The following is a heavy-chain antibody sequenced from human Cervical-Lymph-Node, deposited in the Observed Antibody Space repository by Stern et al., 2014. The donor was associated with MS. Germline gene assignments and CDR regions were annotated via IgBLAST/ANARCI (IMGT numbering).Heavy chain of an antibody. D-gene: IGHD2-15*01. CDR2: IYDNGRT. CDR1: GGSISRHY. Sequence: VQLVQSGPGLVKPSETLSLTCSVSGGSISRHYWSWIRQPPGKGLEWIGYIYDNGRTKNNPSLASRVTISEDTSKNQVSLKLSSVPAADTAVYYCARHPLLRWLDSWGQGTLVTVSS. V-gene: IGHV4-59*08. J-gene: IGHJ4*02. CDR3: ARHPLLRWLDS.